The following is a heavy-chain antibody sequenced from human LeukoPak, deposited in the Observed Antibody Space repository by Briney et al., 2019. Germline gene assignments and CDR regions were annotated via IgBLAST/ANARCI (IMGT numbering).Heavy chain of an antibody. J-gene: IGHJ5*02. CDR3: ARDPGLMIGELFSWFDP. D-gene: IGHD3-10*02. CDR1: GGSISSYY. CDR2: IYTSGST. Sequence: SETLSLTCTVSGGSISSYYWSWIRQPAGKGLEWIGRIYTSGSTNYNPSLKSRVTMSVDTSKYQFSLKLSSVTAADTTVYYCARDPGLMIGELFSWFDPWGQGTLVTVSS. V-gene: IGHV4-4*07.